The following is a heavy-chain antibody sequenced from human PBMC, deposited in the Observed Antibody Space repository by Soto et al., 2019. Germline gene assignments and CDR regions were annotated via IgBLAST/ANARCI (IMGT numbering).Heavy chain of an antibody. CDR1: GFTFRTYT. Sequence: GGSLRLSCISSGFTFRTYTMNWVRQAPGKGLEWVSGIRGFSPYTFYAESVRGRFTISRDNAKNSLYLQMNSLRAEDTAVYYCARDRGYDAHDYYYNAMDVWGQGTTVTVSS. CDR2: IRGFSPYT. CDR3: ARDRGYDAHDYYYNAMDV. J-gene: IGHJ6*02. D-gene: IGHD2-15*01. V-gene: IGHV3-21*01.